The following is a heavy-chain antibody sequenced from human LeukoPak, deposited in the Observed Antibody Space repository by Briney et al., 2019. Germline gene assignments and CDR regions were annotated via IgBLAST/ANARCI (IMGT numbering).Heavy chain of an antibody. CDR1: GFTFDDYT. V-gene: IGHV3-43*01. CDR2: LSWDGSST. J-gene: IGHJ4*02. D-gene: IGHD3-22*01. Sequence: TGGSLRLSCAASGFTFDDYTMHWVRQPPGKDLEWVSLLSWDGSSTYYADSMKGRFTISRDNSKNSLYLQMNSLRSEDTAFYYCAAGALYYYENSGYHYWGQGTLVTVSS. CDR3: AAGALYYYENSGYHY.